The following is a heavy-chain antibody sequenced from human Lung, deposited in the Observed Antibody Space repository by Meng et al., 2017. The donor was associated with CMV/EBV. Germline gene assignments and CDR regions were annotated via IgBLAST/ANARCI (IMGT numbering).Heavy chain of an antibody. J-gene: IGHJ1*01. CDR2: IPHRGSS. V-gene: IGHV4-4*02. Sequence: PSDTLSLTRAVSGDPITNHNWWAWVRQPPGKGLEWIGEIPHRGSSAYNPSLKSRVSMSIDKSKNQFSLKLTSVTAADTAVYHCLRRSGGSVWGQGTLVTVSS. D-gene: IGHD3-10*01. CDR3: LRRSGGSV. CDR1: GDPITNHNW.